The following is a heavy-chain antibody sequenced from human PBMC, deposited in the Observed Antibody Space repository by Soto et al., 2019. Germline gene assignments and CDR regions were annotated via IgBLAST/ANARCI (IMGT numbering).Heavy chain of an antibody. V-gene: IGHV3-33*01. J-gene: IGHJ6*02. D-gene: IGHD2-15*01. Sequence: QVQLVESGGGVVQPGRSLRLSCVASGFTFSNNGMHWVRQAPGKGLEWVAVIWYDGINKYYADSVKGRFIISRDNSKNTVYLQMNSLRAEDTAVYYCARDRVQMVDGLDVRGQGTTVTVSS. CDR2: IWYDGINK. CDR3: ARDRVQMVDGLDV. CDR1: GFTFSNNG.